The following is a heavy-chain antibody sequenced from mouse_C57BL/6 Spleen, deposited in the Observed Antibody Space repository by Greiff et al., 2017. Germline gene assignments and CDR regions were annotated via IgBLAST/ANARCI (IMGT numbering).Heavy chain of an antibody. CDR1: GFNIKDYY. D-gene: IGHD3-2*02. V-gene: IGHV14-1*01. CDR3: TGGGSSGPFAY. Sequence: VHVKQSGAELVRPGASVKLSCTASGFNIKDYYMHWVKQRPGQGLEWIGRIDPEDGDTEYAPKFQGKATMTADTSSNTAYLQLSSLPSEDTAVYYCTGGGSSGPFAYWGQGTLVTVSA. CDR2: IDPEDGDT. J-gene: IGHJ3*01.